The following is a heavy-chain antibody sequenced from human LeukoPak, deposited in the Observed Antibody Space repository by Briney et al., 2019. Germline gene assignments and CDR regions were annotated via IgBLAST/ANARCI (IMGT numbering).Heavy chain of an antibody. V-gene: IGHV3-48*01. CDR3: ARRSSRWAGDV. CDR2: IYSSSRTI. Sequence: VSFIYSSSRTIYYAASLKGRFTLSRDNAKNSLYLQMNSLSAEDTAVYYCARRSSRWAGDVWGQGTTVTVSS. D-gene: IGHD6-13*01. J-gene: IGHJ6*02.